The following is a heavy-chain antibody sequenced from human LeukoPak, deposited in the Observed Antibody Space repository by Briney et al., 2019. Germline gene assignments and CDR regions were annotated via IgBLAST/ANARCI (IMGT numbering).Heavy chain of an antibody. Sequence: GRSLRLSCAASGFTFSGYGMHWVRQAPGKGLEWVAVIWYDGSNKYYADSVKGRFTISRDNSKNTLYLQMNSLRAEDTAVYYCASGWYYFDYWGQGTLVTVSS. V-gene: IGHV3-33*01. CDR1: GFTFSGYG. D-gene: IGHD6-19*01. CDR2: IWYDGSNK. J-gene: IGHJ4*02. CDR3: ASGWYYFDY.